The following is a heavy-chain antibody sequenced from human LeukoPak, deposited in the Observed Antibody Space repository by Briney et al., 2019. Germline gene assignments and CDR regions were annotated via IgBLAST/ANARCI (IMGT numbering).Heavy chain of an antibody. J-gene: IGHJ3*02. D-gene: IGHD3-22*01. Sequence: GGSLRLSCAASGFTFNSYEMNWVRQAPGKGLEWVSYINSGGSAIYYADSVKGRFTISRDNAKNSLYLQMNSLRAEDTAMYYCARDRAVYSDSRGYYPDAFDIWGQGTMVTVSS. CDR2: INSGGSAI. CDR1: GFTFNSYE. CDR3: ARDRAVYSDSRGYYPDAFDI. V-gene: IGHV3-48*03.